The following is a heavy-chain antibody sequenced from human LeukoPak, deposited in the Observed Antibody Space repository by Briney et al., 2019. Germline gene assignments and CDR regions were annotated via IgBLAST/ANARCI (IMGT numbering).Heavy chain of an antibody. D-gene: IGHD4-17*01. Sequence: KSSETLSLTCTVSGGSISSISYYWGWIRQPPGKGLEWIGSISYSGSTYYNPSLKSRVAVSVDTSKNQFSLKLSSVTATDTAVYYCARGRTVTTGGGVDYWGQGTLVTVSS. CDR2: ISYSGST. J-gene: IGHJ4*02. CDR3: ARGRTVTTGGGVDY. CDR1: GGSISSISYY. V-gene: IGHV4-39*07.